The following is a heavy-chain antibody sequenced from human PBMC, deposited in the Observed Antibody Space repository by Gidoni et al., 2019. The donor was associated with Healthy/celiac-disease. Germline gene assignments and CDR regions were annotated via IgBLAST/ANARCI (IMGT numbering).Heavy chain of an antibody. D-gene: IGHD1-26*01. J-gene: IGHJ6*02. CDR1: GFTFSSYW. V-gene: IGHV3-74*01. Sequence: EVQLVESGGGLVQPGASLRLSCAASGFTFSSYWMHWVRQAPGKGLVWVSRINSDGSSTSYADSVKGRFTISRDNAKNTLYLQMNSLRAEDTAVYYCARGGSYSDYYYYYGMDVWGQGTTVTVSS. CDR2: INSDGSST. CDR3: ARGGSYSDYYYYYGMDV.